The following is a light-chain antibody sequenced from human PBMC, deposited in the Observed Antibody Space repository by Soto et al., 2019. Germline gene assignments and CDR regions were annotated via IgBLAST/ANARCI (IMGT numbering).Light chain of an antibody. Sequence: QSALTQPPSASGSPGQSVTISCTGTSSDVGGYNYVSWYQQHPGKAPKLLIYEVTKRPSGVADRFSGSKSGNTASLTVSGLQADDEAEYYCCSNAGSNYDVFGTGTKVTVL. CDR3: CSNAGSNYDV. J-gene: IGLJ1*01. CDR1: SSDVGGYNY. V-gene: IGLV2-8*01. CDR2: EVT.